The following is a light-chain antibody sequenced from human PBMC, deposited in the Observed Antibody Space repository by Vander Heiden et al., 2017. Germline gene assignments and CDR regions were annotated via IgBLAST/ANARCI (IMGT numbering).Light chain of an antibody. V-gene: IGLV1-44*01. J-gene: IGLJ3*02. CDR2: SNN. Sequence: QSGLTQPPSASGTPGQRVTISCSGSSSNIGSNTVNWYLHLPGTAPKLLIYSNNQRPSGVPDRFSGSKSGTSASLAISGLQSEDEANYYCAAWDDSLDGLWVFGGGTKLTVL. CDR1: SSNIGSNT. CDR3: AAWDDSLDGLWV.